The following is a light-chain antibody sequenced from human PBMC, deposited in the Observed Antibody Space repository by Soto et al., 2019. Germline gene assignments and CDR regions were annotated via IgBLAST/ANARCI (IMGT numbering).Light chain of an antibody. CDR1: SSDIGAGYD. V-gene: IGLV1-40*01. CDR3: QSYDSSLSVVI. J-gene: IGLJ2*01. CDR2: GNN. Sequence: QSVMTQPPSVSGAPGQKVTISCTGSSSDIGAGYDVHWYQQLPGTAPKLLIYGNNKRPSGLPDRFSGSKSGTSASLAITGLQAEDEADYYCQSYDSSLSVVIFGGGTKLTVL.